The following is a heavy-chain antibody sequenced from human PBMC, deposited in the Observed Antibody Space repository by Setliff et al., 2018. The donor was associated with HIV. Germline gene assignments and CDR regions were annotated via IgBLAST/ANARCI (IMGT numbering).Heavy chain of an antibody. Sequence: ASVKVSCKPSGYTFTTYGLSWVRQAPGQGLEWMGWISTYSDETSSSQNLQGRLTMTTDTSTGTAYMELRSLRSDDTAVYYCARRDEEWLAPDAFDIWGQGTMVTVSS. D-gene: IGHD6-19*01. CDR2: ISTYSDET. J-gene: IGHJ3*02. V-gene: IGHV1-18*01. CDR3: ARRDEEWLAPDAFDI. CDR1: GYTFTTYG.